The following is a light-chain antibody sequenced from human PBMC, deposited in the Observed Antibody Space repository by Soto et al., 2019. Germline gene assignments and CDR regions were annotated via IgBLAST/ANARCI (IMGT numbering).Light chain of an antibody. CDR3: LQTHFSPFT. J-gene: IGKJ3*01. CDR1: QGIRND. V-gene: IGKV1-6*01. Sequence: AIQMTQSPSSLSASVGDRVTITCRASQGIRNDLDWFQQKPGKAPKLLIYAASNLQSGVPARFSGSGSGTDFTLTISSLQPEDFATYYCLQTHFSPFTFGPGTKVDIK. CDR2: AAS.